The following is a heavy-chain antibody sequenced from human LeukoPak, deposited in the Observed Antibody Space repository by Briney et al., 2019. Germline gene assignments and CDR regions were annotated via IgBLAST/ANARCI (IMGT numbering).Heavy chain of an antibody. D-gene: IGHD1-26*01. CDR3: AKIVGATPY. V-gene: IGHV3-30*18. CDR2: ISYDGSNK. J-gene: IGHJ4*02. CDR1: GFTFSSYG. Sequence: GGSLRLSCAASGFTFSSYGMHWVRQAPGKGLEWVAVISYDGSNKYYADSVKGRFTIPRDNSKNTLYLQMNSLRAEDTAVYYCAKIVGATPYWGQGTLVTVSS.